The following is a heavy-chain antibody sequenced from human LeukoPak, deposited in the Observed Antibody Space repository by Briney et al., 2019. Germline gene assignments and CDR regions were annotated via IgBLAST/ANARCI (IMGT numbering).Heavy chain of an antibody. CDR3: ARDRPEGSGSYYIGDAFDI. D-gene: IGHD3-10*01. J-gene: IGHJ3*02. V-gene: IGHV1-69*06. CDR1: GGTFSSYA. Sequence: GASVKVSCKASGGTFSSYAISWVRQAPGQGLEWMGGIIPTFGTANYAQKFQGRVTITADKSTSTAYMELSSLRSEDTAVYYCARDRPEGSGSYYIGDAFDIWGQGTMVTVSS. CDR2: IIPTFGTA.